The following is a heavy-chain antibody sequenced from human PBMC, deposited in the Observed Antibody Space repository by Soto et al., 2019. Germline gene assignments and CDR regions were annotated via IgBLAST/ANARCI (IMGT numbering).Heavy chain of an antibody. V-gene: IGHV2-5*02. CDR1: GFSVSTGGVG. CDR2: IYWDDDK. D-gene: IGHD2-15*01. J-gene: IGHJ6*02. CDR3: AHKGGRGAGMDV. Sequence: SGPTLVNPTQTLTLTCTFSGFSVSTGGVGVAWIRQPPGKALEWLALIYWDDDKRYSPFLQSRVTITKDTSKNQVVLTMTNMDPVDTVTSYCAHKGGRGAGMDVWGQGTTVTVSS.